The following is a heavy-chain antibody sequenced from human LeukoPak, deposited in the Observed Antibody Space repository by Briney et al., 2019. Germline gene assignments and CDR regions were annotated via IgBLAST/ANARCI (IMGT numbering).Heavy chain of an antibody. J-gene: IGHJ4*02. CDR2: ISAKNGGT. CDR3: ARDEGRGSGSYFPNYFDY. D-gene: IGHD3-10*01. CDR1: GYTFTRYG. Sequence: ASVNVSCKASGYTFTRYGISWVRQAPGEGLEWMGWISAKNGGTKYVQKLQGRVTMTTDTSTSTAYMDLRTLRSDDTAVYYCARDEGRGSGSYFPNYFDYWGQGTLVTVSS. V-gene: IGHV1-18*01.